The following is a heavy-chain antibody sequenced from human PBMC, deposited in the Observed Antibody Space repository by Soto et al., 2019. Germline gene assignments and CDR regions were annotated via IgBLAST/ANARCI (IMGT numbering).Heavy chain of an antibody. CDR1: RGSISTYY. J-gene: IGHJ4*02. D-gene: IGHD3-3*01. Sequence: SETLSLTCTVSRGSISTYYWSWIRQSPGKGLEWIGYIFYSDNTNYNPSLRSRVTISVDTSKSQFSLKLTSVTAADTAVYYCARGGETYYDFWSGFSPIDYWGQGALVTVSS. CDR2: IFYSDNT. CDR3: ARGGETYYDFWSGFSPIDY. V-gene: IGHV4-59*01.